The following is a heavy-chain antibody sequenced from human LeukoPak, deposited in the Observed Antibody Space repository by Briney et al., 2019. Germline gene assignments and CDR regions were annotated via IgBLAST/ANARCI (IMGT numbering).Heavy chain of an antibody. V-gene: IGHV3-48*03. D-gene: IGHD6-13*01. CDR1: GFTFSSCE. J-gene: IGHJ4*02. Sequence: GGSLRLSCAASGFTFSSCEMNWVRQAPGKGLEWVSYISSSGSTIYYADSVKGRFTISRDNAKNSLYLQMNSLRAEDTAVYYCAKSDTPWGSWYYFDSWGQGTLVTVSS. CDR2: ISSSGSTI. CDR3: AKSDTPWGSWYYFDS.